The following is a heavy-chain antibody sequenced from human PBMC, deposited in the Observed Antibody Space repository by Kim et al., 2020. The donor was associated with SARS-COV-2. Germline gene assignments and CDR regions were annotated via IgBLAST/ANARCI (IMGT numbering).Heavy chain of an antibody. Sequence: GGSLRLSCAASGFTFSSYSMNWVRQAPGKGLEWVSSISSSSSYIYYADSVKGRFTISRDNAKNSLYLQMNSLRAEDTAVYYCARDTGFRFRRITMVRGAIDAFDIWRQGTMVTVSS. CDR3: ARDTGFRFRRITMVRGAIDAFDI. D-gene: IGHD3-10*01. CDR2: ISSSSSYI. J-gene: IGHJ3*02. V-gene: IGHV3-21*01. CDR1: GFTFSSYS.